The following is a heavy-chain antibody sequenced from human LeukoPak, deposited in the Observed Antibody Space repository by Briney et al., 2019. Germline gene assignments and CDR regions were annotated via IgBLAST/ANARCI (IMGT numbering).Heavy chain of an antibody. CDR2: INERGDIT. CDR3: ARDSFSGFLEWLTREYYFDY. J-gene: IGHJ4*02. D-gene: IGHD3-3*01. Sequence: GGSLRLSCVASGFTFSRHPMSWVRQAPGNGLELVSAINERGDITKYADSVMRRFTISRDNAKNSLYLQMNSLRAEDTAVYYCARDSFSGFLEWLTREYYFDYWGQGTLVTVSS. V-gene: IGHV3-23*01. CDR1: GFTFSRHP.